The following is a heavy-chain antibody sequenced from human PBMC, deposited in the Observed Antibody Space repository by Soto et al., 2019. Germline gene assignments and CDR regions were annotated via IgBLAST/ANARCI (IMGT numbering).Heavy chain of an antibody. V-gene: IGHV3-23*01. CDR2: ISGSGGST. CDR1: GFTFSSYA. CDR3: PVPPGTTGTTHDTNGY. D-gene: IGHD1-1*01. J-gene: IGHJ4*02. Sequence: GGSLRLSCAASGFTFSSYAMSWVRQAPGKGLEWVSAISGSGGSTYYADSVKGRFTISRDNSKNTLYLQMNSLRAKDTAVYYCPVPPGTTGTTHDTNGYWGQGTLVTVSS.